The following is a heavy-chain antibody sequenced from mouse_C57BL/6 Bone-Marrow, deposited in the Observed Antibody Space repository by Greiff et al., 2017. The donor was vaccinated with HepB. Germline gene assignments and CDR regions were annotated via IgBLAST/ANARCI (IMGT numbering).Heavy chain of an antibody. V-gene: IGHV1-7*01. CDR2: INPSSGYT. CDR3: ARDEPKLPIYYFDS. D-gene: IGHD6-5*01. Sequence: VKLMESGAELAKPGASVKLSCKASGYTFTSYWMHWVKQRPGQGLEWIGYINPSSGYTKYNQKFKDKVTLTADKSSSTAYMQLSSLTYEDSAVYYCARDEPKLPIYYFDSWGQGTTLTVSS. CDR1: GYTFTSYW. J-gene: IGHJ2*01.